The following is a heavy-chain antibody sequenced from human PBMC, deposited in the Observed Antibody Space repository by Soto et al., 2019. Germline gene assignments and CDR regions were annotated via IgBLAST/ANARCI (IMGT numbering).Heavy chain of an antibody. D-gene: IGHD2-15*01. J-gene: IGHJ4*02. Sequence: PSETLSLTCAVSGGSISSSNWWRWVRQPPGKGLEWIGEIYHSGSTNYNPSLKSRVTISVDKSKNQFSLKLSSVTAADTAVYYCARDLDCSGGSCYDDYWGQGTLVTVSS. CDR3: ARDLDCSGGSCYDDY. CDR1: GGSISSSNW. V-gene: IGHV4-4*02. CDR2: IYHSGST.